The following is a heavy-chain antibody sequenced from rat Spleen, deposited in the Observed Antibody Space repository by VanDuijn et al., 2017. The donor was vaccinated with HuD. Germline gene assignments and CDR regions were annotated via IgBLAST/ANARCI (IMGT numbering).Heavy chain of an antibody. Sequence: EVQLVETGGGLVQPGKSLKLTCVTSGFTFSTAWMHWVRQSPDKRLEWITRIKDKSNNYAPDYVESVKGRFTISRDDSKSSVYLHVNSLKEEDTATYYCTTGLGARFDYWGQGVMVTVSS. CDR2: IKDKSNNYAP. D-gene: IGHD5-1*01. CDR3: TTGLGARFDY. J-gene: IGHJ2*01. CDR1: GFTFSTAW. V-gene: IGHV6-13*01.